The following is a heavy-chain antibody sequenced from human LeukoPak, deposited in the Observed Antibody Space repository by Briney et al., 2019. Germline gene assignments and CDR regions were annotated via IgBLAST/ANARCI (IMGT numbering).Heavy chain of an antibody. Sequence: PGRSLRLSCAASGFTFNSYGMHWVRQAPGKGLEWVAVIWYDGSNKYYADSVKGRFTISRDNSKNTLYLQMNSLRAEDTAVYYCAKDYSSSWYAFDYWGQGTLVTVSS. CDR2: IWYDGSNK. CDR1: GFTFNSYG. V-gene: IGHV3-33*06. D-gene: IGHD6-13*01. CDR3: AKDYSSSWYAFDY. J-gene: IGHJ4*02.